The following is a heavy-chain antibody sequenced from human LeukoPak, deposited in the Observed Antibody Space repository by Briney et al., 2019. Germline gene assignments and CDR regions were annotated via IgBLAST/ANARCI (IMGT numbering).Heavy chain of an antibody. V-gene: IGHV1-18*01. CDR2: ISAYNGNT. Sequence: ASVKVSCKASGCTFTSYGISWVRQAPGQGLEWMGWISAYNGNTNYAQKLQGRVTMTTDTSTSTAYMELRSLRSDDTAVYYCTRPDYYDSSGLLLEYWGQGTLVTVSS. CDR3: TRPDYYDSSGLLLEY. J-gene: IGHJ4*02. CDR1: GCTFTSYG. D-gene: IGHD3-22*01.